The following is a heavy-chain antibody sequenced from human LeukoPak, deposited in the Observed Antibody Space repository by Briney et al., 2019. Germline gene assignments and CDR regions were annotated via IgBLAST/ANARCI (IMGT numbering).Heavy chain of an antibody. V-gene: IGHV3-73*01. CDR3: TRYSPCSGGSCPPQYYYYYYMDV. Sequence: PGGSLRLSCAASGFTFSGSAMHWVRQASGKGLEWVGRIRSKANSYATAYAASVKGRFTISRDDSKNTAYLQMNSLKTEDTAVYYCTRYSPCSGGSCPPQYYYYYYMDVWGKGTTVTVSS. J-gene: IGHJ6*03. CDR2: IRSKANSYAT. CDR1: GFTFSGSA. D-gene: IGHD2-15*01.